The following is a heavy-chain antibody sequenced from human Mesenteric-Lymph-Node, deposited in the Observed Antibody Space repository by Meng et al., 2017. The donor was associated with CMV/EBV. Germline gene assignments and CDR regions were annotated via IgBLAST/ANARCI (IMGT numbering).Heavy chain of an antibody. Sequence: GESLKISCVASGFTFSLYAMNWVRQAPGKGLEWVSSFSAHSGTVYYADSVKGRFSISRDDSRRTLYLQMDSLRAEDTAVYYCTKGTSRRYYGMDVWGQGTTVTVS. V-gene: IGHV3-23*01. CDR1: GFTFSLYA. CDR3: TKGTSRRYYGMDV. J-gene: IGHJ6*02. CDR2: FSAHSGTV. D-gene: IGHD2-2*01.